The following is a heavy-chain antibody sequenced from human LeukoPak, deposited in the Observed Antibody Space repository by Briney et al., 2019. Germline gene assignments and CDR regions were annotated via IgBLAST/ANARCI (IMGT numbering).Heavy chain of an antibody. CDR2: INPNSGGT. V-gene: IGHV1-2*02. J-gene: IGHJ4*02. CDR1: GYTFTGYY. D-gene: IGHD3-3*01. Sequence: ASVKVSCKASGYTFTGYYIHWVRQAPGQGLEWMGWINPNSGGTNYAQKFQGRVTMTRDTSISTAYMELSRLSSDDTAVYYCANSPLYYDFWSGYYPFDYWGQGTLVTVSS. CDR3: ANSPLYYDFWSGYYPFDY.